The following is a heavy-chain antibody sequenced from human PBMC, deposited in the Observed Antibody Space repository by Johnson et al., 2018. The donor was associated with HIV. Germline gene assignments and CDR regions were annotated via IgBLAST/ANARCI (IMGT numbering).Heavy chain of an antibody. CDR2: IRYDGGNK. J-gene: IGHJ3*02. CDR3: ARDEEGGAFDI. V-gene: IGHV3-30*02. CDR1: GFTLSSYG. Sequence: QVQLVESGGGVVQPGGSLRLSCVASGFTLSSYGMHWVRQAPGKGLEWVSFIRYDGGNKYYADSVKGRFTISRDNSKNTLYLQMNSLRAEDTAVYYCARDEEGGAFDIWGQGTMVTVSS. D-gene: IGHD3-16*01.